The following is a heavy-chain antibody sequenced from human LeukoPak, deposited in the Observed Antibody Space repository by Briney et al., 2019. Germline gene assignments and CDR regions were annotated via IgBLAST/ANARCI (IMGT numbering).Heavy chain of an antibody. CDR3: ARVLRFLEWLSYNWFDP. V-gene: IGHV4-34*01. CDR1: GGSFSGYY. D-gene: IGHD3-3*01. Sequence: SETLSLTCAVYGGSFSGYYWSWIRQPPGKGLEWIGEINHSGSTNYNPSLKSRVTISVDTSKNQFSLKLSYVTAADTAVYYCARVLRFLEWLSYNWFDPWGQGTLVTVSS. CDR2: INHSGST. J-gene: IGHJ5*02.